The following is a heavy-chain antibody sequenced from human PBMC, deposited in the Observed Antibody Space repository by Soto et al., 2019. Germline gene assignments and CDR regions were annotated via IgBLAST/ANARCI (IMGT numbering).Heavy chain of an antibody. CDR1: GFTFTSYG. CDR2: VSAYNGNT. CDR3: ARDRSGATARDFDY. Sequence: ASVKVSCKASGFTFTSYGITWVRQARGQGLEWMGWVSAYNGNTNYAQKFQGRVTMTTDTSTSTAYMELRSLRSDDTAVYYCARDRSGATARDFDYWGQGTLVTVSS. D-gene: IGHD1-26*01. J-gene: IGHJ4*02. V-gene: IGHV1-18*01.